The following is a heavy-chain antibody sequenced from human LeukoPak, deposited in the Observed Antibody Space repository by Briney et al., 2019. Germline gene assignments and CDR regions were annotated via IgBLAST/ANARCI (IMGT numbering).Heavy chain of an antibody. V-gene: IGHV4-59*01. J-gene: IGHJ4*02. CDR3: ARGIYGGNFDY. D-gene: IGHD4-23*01. CDR1: GGSISSYY. Sequence: SETLSLTCTVSGGSISSYYWSWIRQPPGKGLEWIGYIYYSGSINYNPSLKSRVTISVDTSKNQFSLKLSSVTAADTAVYYCARGIYGGNFDYWGQGTLVTVSS. CDR2: IYYSGSI.